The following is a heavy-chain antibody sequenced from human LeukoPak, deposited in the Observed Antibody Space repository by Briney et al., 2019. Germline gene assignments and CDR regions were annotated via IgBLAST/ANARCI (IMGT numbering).Heavy chain of an antibody. CDR2: ISYDGSNK. J-gene: IGHJ3*02. CDR1: GFTFSSYA. CDR3: ATIAADGIDAFDI. Sequence: PGGSLRLSCAASGFTFSSYAMHWVRQAPGKGLEWVAVISYDGSNKYYADSVKGRFTISRDNSKNTLYLQMNSLRAEDTAVYYCATIAADGIDAFDIWGQGTMVTVSS. D-gene: IGHD6-13*01. V-gene: IGHV3-30-3*01.